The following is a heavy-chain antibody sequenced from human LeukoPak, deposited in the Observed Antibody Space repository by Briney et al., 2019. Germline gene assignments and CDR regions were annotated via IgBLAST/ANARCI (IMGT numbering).Heavy chain of an antibody. D-gene: IGHD6-19*01. Sequence: KPSETLSLTCTVSGGSISSSSYYWGWIRQPPGKGLEWIGSIYYSGSTYYNPSLKSRVTISVDTSKNQFSLKLSSVTAADTAVYYCARRSGSGWYVRAFDIWGQGTMVTVSS. CDR3: ARRSGSGWYVRAFDI. J-gene: IGHJ3*02. V-gene: IGHV4-39*01. CDR1: GGSISSSSYY. CDR2: IYYSGST.